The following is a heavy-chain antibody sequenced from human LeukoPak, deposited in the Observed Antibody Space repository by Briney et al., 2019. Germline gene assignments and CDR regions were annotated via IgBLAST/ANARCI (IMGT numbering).Heavy chain of an antibody. D-gene: IGHD6-13*01. CDR3: ARHRNSSPFRY. V-gene: IGHV4-34*01. CDR1: GGSFSGYY. CDR2: INHSGST. Sequence: SETLPLTCAVYGGSFSGYYWSWIRQPPGKGLEWIGEINHSGSTNYNPSLKSRVTISVDTSKNQFSLKLSSVTAADTAVYYCARHRNSSPFRYWGQGTLVTVSS. J-gene: IGHJ4*02.